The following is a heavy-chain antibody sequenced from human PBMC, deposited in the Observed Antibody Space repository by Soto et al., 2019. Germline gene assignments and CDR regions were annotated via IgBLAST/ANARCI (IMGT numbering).Heavy chain of an antibody. CDR2: ISYDGSNK. J-gene: IGHJ3*02. V-gene: IGHV3-30-3*01. Sequence: GGSLRLSCAASGFTFSSYAMHWVRQAPGKGLEWVAVISYDGSNKYYADSVKGRFTISRDNSKNTLYLQMNSLRAEDTAVYYCARGFERITMIVVVTYAFDIWGQGTMVTVSS. CDR3: ARGFERITMIVVVTYAFDI. CDR1: GFTFSSYA. D-gene: IGHD3-22*01.